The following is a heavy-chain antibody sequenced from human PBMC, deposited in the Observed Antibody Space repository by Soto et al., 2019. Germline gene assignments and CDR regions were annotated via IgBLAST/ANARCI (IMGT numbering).Heavy chain of an antibody. CDR1: GFTFGDYA. CDR2: IRSKAYGGTT. CDR3: TRDWYSSSWYSRERYYYYGMDV. D-gene: IGHD6-13*01. Sequence: GGSLRLSCTASGFTFGDYAMSWFRQAPGKGLEWVGFIRSKAYGGTTEYAASVKGRFTISRDDSKSIAYLQMNSLKTEDTAVYYCTRDWYSSSWYSRERYYYYGMDVWGQGTTVTVSS. J-gene: IGHJ6*02. V-gene: IGHV3-49*03.